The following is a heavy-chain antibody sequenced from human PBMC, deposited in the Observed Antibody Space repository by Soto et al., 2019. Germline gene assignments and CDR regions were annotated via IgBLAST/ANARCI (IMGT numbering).Heavy chain of an antibody. CDR2: IYYSGST. D-gene: IGHD2-15*01. Sequence: PSETLSLTCTVSGGSISSGGYYWSRIRQHPGKGLEWIGYIYYSGSTYYNPSLKSRVTISVDTSKNQFSLKLDSVTAADTAVYYCARENGCSGGSCYSDYWGQGTLVTVSS. J-gene: IGHJ4*02. V-gene: IGHV4-31*03. CDR3: ARENGCSGGSCYSDY. CDR1: GGSISSGGYY.